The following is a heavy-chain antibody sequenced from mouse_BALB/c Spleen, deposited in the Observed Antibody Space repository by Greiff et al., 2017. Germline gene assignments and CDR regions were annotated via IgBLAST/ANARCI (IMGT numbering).Heavy chain of an antibody. D-gene: IGHD1-1*01. J-gene: IGHJ4*01. CDR2: INPGSGGT. Sequence: VQLQQSVAELVRPGTSVKVSCKASGYAFTNYLIEWVKQRPGQGLEWIGVINPGSGGTNYNEKFKGKATLTADKSSSTAYMQLSSLTSDDSAVYFCASYGSRYAMDYWGQGTSVTVSS. CDR1: GYAFTNYL. V-gene: IGHV1-54*01. CDR3: ASYGSRYAMDY.